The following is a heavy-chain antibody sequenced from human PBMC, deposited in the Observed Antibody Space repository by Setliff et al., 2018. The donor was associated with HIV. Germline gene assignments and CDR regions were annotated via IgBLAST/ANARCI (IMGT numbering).Heavy chain of an antibody. CDR3: ARAEGLIFGVEEGAFDI. CDR1: GGSISSGGYY. D-gene: IGHD3-3*01. CDR2: IYYSGST. V-gene: IGHV4-31*03. J-gene: IGHJ3*02. Sequence: SETLSLTCTVSGGSISSGGYYWSWIRQHPGKGLEGIGYIYYSGSTYYNPSLKSRVTISVDTSKNQFSLKLSSVTAADTAVYYCARAEGLIFGVEEGAFDIWGQGTMVTVSS.